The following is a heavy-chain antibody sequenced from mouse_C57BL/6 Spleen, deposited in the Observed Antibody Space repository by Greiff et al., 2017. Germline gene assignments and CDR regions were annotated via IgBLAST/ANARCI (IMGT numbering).Heavy chain of an antibody. J-gene: IGHJ4*01. CDR3: ARPMIRYAMDY. CDR2: IYPGDGDT. CDR1: GYAFSSYW. D-gene: IGHD2-4*01. Sequence: VHLVESGAELVKPGASVKISCKASGYAFSSYWMNWVKQRPGKGLEWIGQIYPGDGDTNYNGKFKGKATLTADKSSSTAYMQLSSLTSEDSAVYFCARPMIRYAMDYWGQGTSVTVSS. V-gene: IGHV1-80*01.